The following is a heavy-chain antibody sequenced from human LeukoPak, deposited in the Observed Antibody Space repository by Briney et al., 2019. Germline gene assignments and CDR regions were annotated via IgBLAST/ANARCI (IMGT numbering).Heavy chain of an antibody. CDR1: GGSVSSYY. V-gene: IGHV4-59*08. CDR2: IYYIGST. J-gene: IGHJ5*02. D-gene: IGHD3-10*01. CDR3: ARYYYGSGSYYNRAWFDP. Sequence: SETLSLTCTVSGGSVSSYYRSWIRQPPGKGLEWIGYIYYIGSTNYNPSLKSRVTISVDTSKDHFSLKLSSVTAADTAVYYCARYYYGSGSYYNRAWFDPWGQGTLVTVSS.